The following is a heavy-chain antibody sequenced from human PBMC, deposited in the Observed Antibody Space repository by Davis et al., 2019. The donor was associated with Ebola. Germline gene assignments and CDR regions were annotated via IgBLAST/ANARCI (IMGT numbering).Heavy chain of an antibody. CDR2: MSYDGSQT. CDR1: GFSFRTYG. D-gene: IGHD2-21*02. Sequence: GESLKISCAGSGFSFRTYGMHWVREAPGKGLEWVAVMSYDGSQTYFADSVKGRFTISRDNSKKTLYLEMNSLRPGDTATYYCAKDLGGDHFFDYWGQGTLVSVSS. V-gene: IGHV3-30*18. J-gene: IGHJ4*02. CDR3: AKDLGGDHFFDY.